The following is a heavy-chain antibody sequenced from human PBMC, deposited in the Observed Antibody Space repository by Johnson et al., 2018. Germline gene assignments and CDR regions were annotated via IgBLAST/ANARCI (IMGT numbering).Heavy chain of an antibody. CDR2: IYYSGST. J-gene: IGHJ3*02. V-gene: IGHV4-59*01. CDR3: AVKLGPSGYSTVRDAFNI. CDR1: GGSISSYY. D-gene: IGHD3-22*01. Sequence: QVQLQESGPGLVKPSETLSLTCTVSGGSISSYYWSWLRQPPGKGLEWIGDIYYSGSTNYNPSLKSRVTITVDTSKNQFYLKLSPVTAADTAWYYCAVKLGPSGYSTVRDAFNIWGQGTLVTVSS.